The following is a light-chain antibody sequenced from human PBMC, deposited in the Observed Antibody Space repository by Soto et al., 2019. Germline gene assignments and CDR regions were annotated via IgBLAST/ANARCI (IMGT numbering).Light chain of an antibody. CDR2: GAS. CDR1: QSVSSSY. CDR3: QQYGSSPFT. V-gene: IGKV3-20*01. J-gene: IGKJ4*01. Sequence: EIVLTQSPGTLSLSPGERATLSCRASQSVSSSYLAWYQQKPGQAPRLLIYGASSRATGIPDRFSGSRSGTDFTLTISRLEPEECAVYYCQQYGSSPFTFGGGTKVEIK.